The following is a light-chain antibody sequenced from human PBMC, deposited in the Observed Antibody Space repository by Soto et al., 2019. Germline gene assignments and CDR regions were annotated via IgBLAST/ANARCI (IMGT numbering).Light chain of an antibody. CDR1: QGISSW. CDR2: KAS. Sequence: DIQMTQSPSTLSASIGDRVTITCRASQGISSWLAWYQQKPGIAPKLLIYKASSLQSGVPSKFSGSASGTEFTLTISSLQPEDFATYYCQQYNAYPWTFGQGTKVEIK. V-gene: IGKV1-5*03. CDR3: QQYNAYPWT. J-gene: IGKJ1*01.